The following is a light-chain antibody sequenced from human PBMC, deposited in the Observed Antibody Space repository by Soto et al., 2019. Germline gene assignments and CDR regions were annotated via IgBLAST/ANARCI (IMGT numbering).Light chain of an antibody. Sequence: QSVLTQPPSVSAAPGQKVTISCYGSSSNIGNNYVSWYQQLPGTAPKLLIYDNNKRPSGIPDRFSGSKSGTSATLGITGLQTGDEADDYCGTWDSSLGAGVFGGGTQLTVL. V-gene: IGLV1-51*01. CDR3: GTWDSSLGAGV. J-gene: IGLJ7*01. CDR1: SSNIGNNY. CDR2: DNN.